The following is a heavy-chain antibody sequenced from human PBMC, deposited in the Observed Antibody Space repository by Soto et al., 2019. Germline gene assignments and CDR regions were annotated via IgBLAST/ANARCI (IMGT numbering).Heavy chain of an antibody. D-gene: IGHD3-22*01. CDR2: IYYSGST. V-gene: IGHV4-59*01. CDR1: GGSISGYY. Sequence: SETLSLTCTVSGGSISGYYWSWIRQPPGKGLEWIGYIYYSGSTNYNPSLKSRVTISVDTSKNQFSLKLSSVTAADTAVYYCARPAAEYYYDSSGYLARNDAFDIWGQGTMVTVSS. J-gene: IGHJ3*02. CDR3: ARPAAEYYYDSSGYLARNDAFDI.